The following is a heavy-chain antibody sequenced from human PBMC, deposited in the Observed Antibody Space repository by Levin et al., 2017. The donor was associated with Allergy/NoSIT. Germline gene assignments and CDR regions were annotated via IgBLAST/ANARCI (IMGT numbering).Heavy chain of an antibody. Sequence: AGGSLRLSCAASGFTFSSYGMHWVRQAPGKGLEWVAVISYDGSNKYYADSVKGRFTISRDNSKNTLYLQMNSLRAEDTAVYYCAKDEEDIVVVPAAQGAFDIWGQGTMVTVSS. V-gene: IGHV3-30*18. D-gene: IGHD2-2*01. J-gene: IGHJ3*02. CDR1: GFTFSSYG. CDR2: ISYDGSNK. CDR3: AKDEEDIVVVPAAQGAFDI.